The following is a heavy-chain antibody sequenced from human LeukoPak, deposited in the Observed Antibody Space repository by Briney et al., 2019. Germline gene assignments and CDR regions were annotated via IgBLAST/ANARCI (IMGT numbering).Heavy chain of an antibody. Sequence: SETLSLTCTVSGGSISSSSYYWGWIRQPPGKGLEWIGSIYHSGSTYYNPSLKSRVTISVDTSKNQFSLKLSSVTAADTAVYYCARVSVGGSGSYYYYYYYYMDDWGKGTTVTVSS. CDR2: IYHSGST. J-gene: IGHJ6*03. D-gene: IGHD3-10*01. CDR3: ARVSVGGSGSYYYYYYYYMDD. CDR1: GGSISSSSYY. V-gene: IGHV4-39*07.